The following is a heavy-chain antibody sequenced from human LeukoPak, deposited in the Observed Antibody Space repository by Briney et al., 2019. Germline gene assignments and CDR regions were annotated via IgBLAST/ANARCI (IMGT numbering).Heavy chain of an antibody. CDR1: GGSISSSSYY. V-gene: IGHV4-39*07. D-gene: IGHD5-18*01. J-gene: IGHJ5*02. CDR2: IYYNGKT. CDR3: AARGYGYGYGWFDP. Sequence: PSETLSLTCTVSGGSISSSSYYWGWIRQPPGKGLEWIGSIYYNGKTYYNPSLESRVTISVDTSKNQFSLKLNSVTAADTAVYYCAARGYGYGYGWFDPWGEGTLVTVSS.